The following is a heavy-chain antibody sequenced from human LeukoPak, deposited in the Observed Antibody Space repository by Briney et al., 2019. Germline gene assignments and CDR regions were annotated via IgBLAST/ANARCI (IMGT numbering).Heavy chain of an antibody. CDR3: ARERTRTSGRFKVGYYYYGMDV. D-gene: IGHD1-26*01. Sequence: GRSLRLSCAASGFTFSSYAMHWVRQAPGKGLEGVAVISYDGSNKYYADSVNGRFTISRDNSKNTLYLQMNSLRAEDTAVYYCARERTRTSGRFKVGYYYYGMDVWGKGTTVTVSS. V-gene: IGHV3-30*04. CDR2: ISYDGSNK. J-gene: IGHJ6*04. CDR1: GFTFSSYA.